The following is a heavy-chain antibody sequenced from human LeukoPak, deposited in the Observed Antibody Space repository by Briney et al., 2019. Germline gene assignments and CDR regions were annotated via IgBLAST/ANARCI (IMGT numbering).Heavy chain of an antibody. CDR1: GFTFSNYW. Sequence: GGFLRLSCAASGFTFSNYWMTWVRQAPGKGLEWVANIKQDGSEKNYVDSVKGRFTISRDNAKNSLYLQMNSLRAEDTALFYCVRDGGAPQFDYWGQGNLVTVSS. CDR2: IKQDGSEK. D-gene: IGHD3-16*01. CDR3: VRDGGAPQFDY. J-gene: IGHJ4*02. V-gene: IGHV3-7*04.